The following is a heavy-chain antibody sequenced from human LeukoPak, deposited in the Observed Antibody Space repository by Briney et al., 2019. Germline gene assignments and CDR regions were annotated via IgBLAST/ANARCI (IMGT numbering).Heavy chain of an antibody. CDR3: ARAPGTDAFDI. J-gene: IGHJ3*02. Sequence: PSQTLSLTCTVSGGSISSGSYYWSWIRQPAGKGLEWIGRIYTSGSTNYNPSLKSRVTISVDTSKNQFSLKLSSVTAADTAVYYCARAPGTDAFDIWGQGTMVTVSS. V-gene: IGHV4-61*02. D-gene: IGHD1-14*01. CDR1: GGSISSGSYY. CDR2: IYTSGST.